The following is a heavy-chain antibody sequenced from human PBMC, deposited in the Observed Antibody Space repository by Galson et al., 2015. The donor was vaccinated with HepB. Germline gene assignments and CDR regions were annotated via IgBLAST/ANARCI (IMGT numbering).Heavy chain of an antibody. CDR2: IDPSDSYT. J-gene: IGHJ6*02. CDR1: GYSFTSYW. V-gene: IGHV5-10-1*01. D-gene: IGHD3-3*01. Sequence: QSGAEVKKPGESLRISCKGSGYSFTSYWISWVRQMPGKGLEWMGRIDPSDSYTNYSQSFQGHVTISADKSISTAYLQWSSLKASDTAMYYCARGLTRVNFGVVIIPYYYYGMDVWGQGTTVTVSS. CDR3: ARGLTRVNFGVVIIPYYYYGMDV.